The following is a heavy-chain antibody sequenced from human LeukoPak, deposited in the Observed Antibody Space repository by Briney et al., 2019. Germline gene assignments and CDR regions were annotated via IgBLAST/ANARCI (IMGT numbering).Heavy chain of an antibody. CDR1: GFTFTSSA. CDR2: IVVGSGNT. CDR3: AAGSLRKGYDY. D-gene: IGHD2-15*01. V-gene: IGHV1-58*01. Sequence: ASVKVSCKASGFTFTSSAVQWVRQARGQRLEWIGWIVVGSGNTNYAQKFQERVTITRDMSTSTAYMELSSLRSEGTAVYYCAAGSLRKGYDYWGQGTLVTVSS. J-gene: IGHJ4*02.